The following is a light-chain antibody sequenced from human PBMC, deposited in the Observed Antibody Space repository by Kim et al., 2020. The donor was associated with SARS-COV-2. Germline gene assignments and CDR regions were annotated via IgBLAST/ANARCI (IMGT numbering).Light chain of an antibody. Sequence: EIVLTQSPGTLSLSPGERATLSCRASQSVSSSYLAWYQQKPGQAPRLLIYGASSRATGIPDRFSGSGSGTDFTLTNSRLDPEDFAVYYCQQSGSSRGLTFGGGTKVDIK. CDR3: QQSGSSRGLT. CDR2: GAS. J-gene: IGKJ4*01. V-gene: IGKV3-20*01. CDR1: QSVSSSY.